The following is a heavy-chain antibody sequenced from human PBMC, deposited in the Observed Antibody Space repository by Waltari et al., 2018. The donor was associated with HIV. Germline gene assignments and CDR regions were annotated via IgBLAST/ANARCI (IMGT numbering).Heavy chain of an antibody. V-gene: IGHV5-51*03. CDR1: GYNFVDYW. CDR2: IFPGNSDT. J-gene: IGHJ6*02. Sequence: EVQLVQSGAEVKKPGESLTISCKVSGYNFVDYWIGWVRQRPGKGLEWMGIIFPGNSDTRYSSSFEGQVSISADKSTSTAYLQWRSLRASDTAMYYCARNPNGMDVWGQGTTVTVSS. CDR3: ARNPNGMDV.